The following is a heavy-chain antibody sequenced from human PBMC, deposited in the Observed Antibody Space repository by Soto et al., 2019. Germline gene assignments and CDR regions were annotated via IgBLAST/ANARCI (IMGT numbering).Heavy chain of an antibody. J-gene: IGHJ4*02. Sequence: VASVKVSCKASGYTFTSYGISWVRQAPGQGHEWMGWISAYNGNTNYAQKLQGRVTMTTDTSTSTAYMELRSLRSDDTAVYYCARGFDYIWGSYRFNNYFDYWGQGTLVTVSS. CDR2: ISAYNGNT. CDR1: GYTFTSYG. D-gene: IGHD3-16*02. V-gene: IGHV1-18*01. CDR3: ARGFDYIWGSYRFNNYFDY.